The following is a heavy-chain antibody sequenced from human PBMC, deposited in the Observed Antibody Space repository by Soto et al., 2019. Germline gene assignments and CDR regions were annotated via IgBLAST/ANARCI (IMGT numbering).Heavy chain of an antibody. CDR3: AKSAGWDGGTDY. CDR1: GFTFSSYG. D-gene: IGHD2-15*01. V-gene: IGHV3-30*18. CDR2: ISYDGSNK. Sequence: QVQLVESGGGVVQPGRSPSLSCAASGFTFSSYGMHWVRQAPGKGLEWVAVISYDGSNKYYADSVKGRFTISRDNSKNTLYLQMNSLRAEDTAVYYCAKSAGWDGGTDYWGQGTLVTVSS. J-gene: IGHJ4*02.